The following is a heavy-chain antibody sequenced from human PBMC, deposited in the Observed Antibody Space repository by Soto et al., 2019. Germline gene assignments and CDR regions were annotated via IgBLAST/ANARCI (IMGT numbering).Heavy chain of an antibody. CDR1: GYTLTELS. D-gene: IGHD3-10*01. CDR2: FDPEDGET. Sequence: QVQLVQSGAEVKQPGASVKVSCKVSGYTLTELSMHWVRQAPGKGLEWMGGFDPEDGETIYAQKFQGRVTMTEDTSTDTAYMELSSLKSEDTAVYYCATMDTYYYGSGSYPYWGQGTLVTVSS. CDR3: ATMDTYYYGSGSYPY. V-gene: IGHV1-24*01. J-gene: IGHJ4*02.